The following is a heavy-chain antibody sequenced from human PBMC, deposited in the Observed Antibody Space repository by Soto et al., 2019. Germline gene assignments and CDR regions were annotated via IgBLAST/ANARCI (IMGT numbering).Heavy chain of an antibody. CDR1: GFSLSTSGVG. D-gene: IGHD3-3*01. Sequence: SGPTLVNPTQTLTLTCTFSGFSLSTSGVGVGWIRQPPGKALEWLALIYWNDDKRYSPSLKSRLTITKDTSKNQVVLTMTNMDPVDTATYYCAHRERFLEATSYYYYYMDVWGKGTTVTVS. CDR3: AHRERFLEATSYYYYYMDV. J-gene: IGHJ6*03. V-gene: IGHV2-5*01. CDR2: IYWNDDK.